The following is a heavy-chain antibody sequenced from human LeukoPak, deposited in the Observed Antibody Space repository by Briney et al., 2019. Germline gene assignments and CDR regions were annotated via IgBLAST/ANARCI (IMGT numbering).Heavy chain of an antibody. CDR2: IYYSGST. V-gene: IGHV4-59*01. J-gene: IGHJ6*02. D-gene: IGHD3-10*01. CDR1: GGSISSYY. Sequence: SETLSLTCTVSGGSISSYYWSWIRQPPGKGLEWIGYIYYSGSTNYNPSLKSRVTISVDTSKNQFSLKLSSVTAADTAVYYCAREVYYYGSGSSYGMDVWGQGTTVTVSS. CDR3: AREVYYYGSGSSYGMDV.